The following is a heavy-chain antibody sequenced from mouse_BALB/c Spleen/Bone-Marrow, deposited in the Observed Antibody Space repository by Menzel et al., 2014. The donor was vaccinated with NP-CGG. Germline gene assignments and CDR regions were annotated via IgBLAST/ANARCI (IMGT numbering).Heavy chain of an antibody. V-gene: IGHV5-4*02. J-gene: IGHJ4*01. D-gene: IGHD2-1*01. CDR2: ISDGGSYT. CDR3: ARDGNYYAMDY. Sequence: VHLVESGGGLVEPGGSLKLSCAASGFTFSDYYMYWVRQTPEKRLEWVATISDGGSYTYYPDSVKGRFTISRDNAKNNLYLQMSSLKSEDTAMYYCARDGNYYAMDYWGQGTSVTVSS. CDR1: GFTFSDYY.